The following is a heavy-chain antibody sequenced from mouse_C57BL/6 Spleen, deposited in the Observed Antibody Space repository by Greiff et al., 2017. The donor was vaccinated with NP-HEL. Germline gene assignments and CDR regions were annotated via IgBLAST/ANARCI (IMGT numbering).Heavy chain of an antibody. CDR3: ARSEGDYGRVFDD. CDR1: GYAFSSSW. Sequence: QVQLKQSGPELVKPGASVKISCKASGYAFSSSWMNWVKQRPGKGLEWIGRIYPEDGDTNYNGKFKGKATLTEDKSSSTAYMQLSSLTFEDSAVYFCARSEGDYGRVFDDWGQGTTLTVSS. CDR2: IYPEDGDT. D-gene: IGHD1-1*01. J-gene: IGHJ2*01. V-gene: IGHV1-82*01.